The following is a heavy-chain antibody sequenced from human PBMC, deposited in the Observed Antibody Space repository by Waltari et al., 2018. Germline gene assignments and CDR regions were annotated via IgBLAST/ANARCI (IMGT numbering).Heavy chain of an antibody. Sequence: QVQLQQWGAGLLKPSETLSLTCAVYGGSFSGSYWSWIRQPRGKGLEWIGEINHSGSTNYNPSLKSRVTISVDTSKNQFSLKLSSVTAADTAVYYCARSGPYDFWSGHHYYYYMDVWGKGTTVTISS. J-gene: IGHJ6*03. CDR2: INHSGST. V-gene: IGHV4-34*01. CDR1: GGSFSGSY. CDR3: ARSGPYDFWSGHHYYYYMDV. D-gene: IGHD3-3*01.